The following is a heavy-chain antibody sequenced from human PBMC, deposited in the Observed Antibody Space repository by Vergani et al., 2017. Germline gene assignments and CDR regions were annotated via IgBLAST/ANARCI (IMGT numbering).Heavy chain of an antibody. CDR3: ARDIPCRGDYGDHGCWFDP. V-gene: IGHV4-61*02. CDR2: IFTGRTT. D-gene: IGHD4-17*01. Sequence: QVQLQQWGAGLLKPSQTLSLTCTVSGGSISSGSYYWSWIRQPAGKGLEWIVRIFTGRTTNYNPSLKSRVTISADTSKNQFSLKLSSVTAADTAVYYCARDIPCRGDYGDHGCWFDPWGQGTLVTVSS. J-gene: IGHJ5*02. CDR1: GGSISSGSYY.